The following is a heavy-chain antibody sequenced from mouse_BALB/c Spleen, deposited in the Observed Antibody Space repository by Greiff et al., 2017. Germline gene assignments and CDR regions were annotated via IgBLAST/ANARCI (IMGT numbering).Heavy chain of an antibody. CDR3: ARRSYDYDERVFAY. J-gene: IGHJ3*01. V-gene: IGHV1-14*01. Sequence: VQLKESGPELVKPGASVKMSCKASGYTFTSYVMHWVKQKPGQGLEWIGYINPYNDGTKYNEKFKGKATLTSDKSSSTAYMELSSLTSEDSAVYYCARRSYDYDERVFAYWGQGTLVTVSA. D-gene: IGHD2-4*01. CDR1: GYTFTSYV. CDR2: INPYNDGT.